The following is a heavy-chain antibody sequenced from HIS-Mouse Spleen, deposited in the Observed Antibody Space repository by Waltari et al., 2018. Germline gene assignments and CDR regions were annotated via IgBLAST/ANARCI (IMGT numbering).Heavy chain of an antibody. J-gene: IGHJ4*02. CDR2: INHSGST. V-gene: IGHV4-34*01. CDR3: ARGRDSGSYYFDY. Sequence: QVQLQQWGAGLLKPSETLSLTCAVYGGSFSGYYCSWIRQPPGKGLGWIGEINHSGSTNYNPSLKSRVTISVDTSKNQFSLKLSSVTAADTAVYYCARGRDSGSYYFDYWGQGTLVTVSS. CDR1: GGSFSGYY. D-gene: IGHD1-26*01.